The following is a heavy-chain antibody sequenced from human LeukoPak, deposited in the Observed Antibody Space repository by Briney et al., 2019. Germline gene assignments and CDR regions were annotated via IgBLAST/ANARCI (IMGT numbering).Heavy chain of an antibody. V-gene: IGHV1-3*04. CDR1: GHTSTTYD. CDR3: AGTGAYYGWFDP. D-gene: IGHD3-3*01. CDR2: ISTPSGQT. Sequence: ASVKVSFKASGHTSTTYDIHWVRQAPGQSLEWMGWISTPSGQTEYSQKFQGRVTITRDTSASTAYLEVDSLRSEDTAVYYCAGTGAYYGWFDPWGQGTLVTVSS. J-gene: IGHJ5*02.